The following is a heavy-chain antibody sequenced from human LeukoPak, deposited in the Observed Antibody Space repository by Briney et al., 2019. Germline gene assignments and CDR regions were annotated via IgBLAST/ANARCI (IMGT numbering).Heavy chain of an antibody. CDR3: ARDDGPAMGNDY. CDR1: GYTFIGNY. D-gene: IGHD5-18*01. CDR2: INPISGGT. V-gene: IGHV1-2*02. Sequence: ASVKVSCKASGYTFIGNYIHWVRQAPGQGLEWMGWINPISGGTNYAQKFQGRVTMTRDTSITTVYMEMSRLKSDDTAVYYCARDDGPAMGNDYWGQGTLVTVSS. J-gene: IGHJ4*02.